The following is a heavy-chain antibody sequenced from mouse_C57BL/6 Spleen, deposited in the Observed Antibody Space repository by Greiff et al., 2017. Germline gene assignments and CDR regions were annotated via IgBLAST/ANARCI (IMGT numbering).Heavy chain of an antibody. V-gene: IGHV2-9-1*01. CDR1: GFSLTSYA. CDR2: IWTGGGT. J-gene: IGHJ1*03. CDR3: VRTDLHLITTVVASIPYWYFDV. D-gene: IGHD1-1*01. Sequence: VQLQQSGPGLVAPSQSLSITCTVSGFSLTSYAISWVRQPPGKGLEWLGVIWTGGGTNYNSALKTRLSISKDNSKGQVFIKMNSLQTDDTARYYCVRTDLHLITTVVASIPYWYFDVWGTGTTVTVSS.